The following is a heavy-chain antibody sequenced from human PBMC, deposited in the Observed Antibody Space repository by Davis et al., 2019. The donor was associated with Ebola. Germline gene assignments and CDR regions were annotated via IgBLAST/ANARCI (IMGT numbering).Heavy chain of an antibody. CDR1: GVSMSSRSYF. D-gene: IGHD6-13*01. J-gene: IGHJ5*02. Sequence: SETLSLTCTVTGVSMSSRSYFWGWIRQSPGRGLEWIGYIYYSGSTNYNPSLKSRVTISVDTSKNQFSLKLSSVTAADTAVYYCASGYSSSWFDPWGQGTLVTVSS. V-gene: IGHV4-61*01. CDR2: IYYSGST. CDR3: ASGYSSSWFDP.